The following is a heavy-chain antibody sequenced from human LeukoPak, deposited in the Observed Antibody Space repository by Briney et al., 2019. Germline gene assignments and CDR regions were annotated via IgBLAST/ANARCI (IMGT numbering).Heavy chain of an antibody. D-gene: IGHD3-22*01. J-gene: IGHJ3*02. CDR3: ARGSISMIVADAFDI. CDR2: INHRGST. CDR1: GGSFSDYY. Sequence: ETLSLTCAVYGGSFSDYYWSWIRQPPGKGLEWIGEINHRGSTNYNSSLKSRVTISVDTSKNQFSLKLSFVTAADTAVYYCARGSISMIVADAFDIWGQGTMVTVSS. V-gene: IGHV4-34*01.